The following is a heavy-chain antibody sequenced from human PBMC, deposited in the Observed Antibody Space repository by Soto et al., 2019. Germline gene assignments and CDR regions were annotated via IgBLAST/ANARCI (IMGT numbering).Heavy chain of an antibody. D-gene: IGHD5-12*01. J-gene: IGHJ4*02. CDR1: GGSISSYY. Sequence: TLSLTCTVSGGSISSYYWSWIRQPPGKGLEWIGYIYYSGSTNYDPSLKSRVTISVDTSKNQFSLKLSSVTAADTAVYYCARVREGQMATLYYFDYWGQGTLVTVSS. V-gene: IGHV4-59*01. CDR3: ARVREGQMATLYYFDY. CDR2: IYYSGST.